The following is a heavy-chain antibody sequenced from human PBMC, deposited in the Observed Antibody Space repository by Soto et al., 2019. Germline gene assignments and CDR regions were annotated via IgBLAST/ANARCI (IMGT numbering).Heavy chain of an antibody. CDR3: ARVYSSGWFDY. Sequence: ASVKVSCKASGYTFTSYGISWVRQAPGQGLEWMGWIGGYNGNTNYAQKYQGRVTMTTDTSTSTAYMDLRSLRSDDTAMYYCARVYSSGWFDYWGQGTLVTVSS. D-gene: IGHD6-19*01. CDR1: GYTFTSYG. J-gene: IGHJ4*02. V-gene: IGHV1-18*01. CDR2: IGGYNGNT.